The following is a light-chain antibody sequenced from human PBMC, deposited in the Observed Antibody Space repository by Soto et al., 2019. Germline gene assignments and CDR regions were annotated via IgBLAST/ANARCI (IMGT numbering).Light chain of an antibody. CDR3: QHYDNTPT. CDR2: GTS. Sequence: EIVLTQSPGTVSLSPGEGASLSCRASQSVSSNQIAWYQQRPGQTPRLLMYGTSSRAPGIPDRFSGSGSGTGFTLTIRRLKPEDFAVYYCQHYDNTPTFGGGTKVEI. CDR1: QSVSSNQ. J-gene: IGKJ4*01. V-gene: IGKV3-20*01.